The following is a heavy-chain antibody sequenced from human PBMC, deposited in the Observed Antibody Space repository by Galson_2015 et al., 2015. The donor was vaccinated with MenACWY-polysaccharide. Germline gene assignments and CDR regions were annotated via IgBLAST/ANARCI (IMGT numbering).Heavy chain of an antibody. Sequence: SLRLSCAASGFSFGNYAMAWVRQAPGKGLEWVSSISGGGDSPNYADSVKGRFTVSRDNSKNTLYLQMNNLRAEDTAVYYCAKVGPRSSWTMGLDYWGQGTLV. D-gene: IGHD6-13*01. CDR1: GFSFGNYA. CDR3: AKVGPRSSWTMGLDY. CDR2: ISGGGDSP. J-gene: IGHJ4*02. V-gene: IGHV3-23*01.